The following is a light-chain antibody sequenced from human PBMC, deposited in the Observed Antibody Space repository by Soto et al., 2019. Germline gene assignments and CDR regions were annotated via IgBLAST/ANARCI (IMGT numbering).Light chain of an antibody. J-gene: IGLJ2*01. CDR1: SSDVGRYNL. CDR3: CSYAGGTSVV. CDR2: EDI. V-gene: IGLV2-23*01. Sequence: QSALTQTASVSGSPGQSITISCTGTSSDVGRYNLVSWYQQHPGKAPKLMIYEDIERPSGVSNRFSGSKSGNTASLTISGLQTEDEAEYYCCSYAGGTSVVFGGGTKLTVL.